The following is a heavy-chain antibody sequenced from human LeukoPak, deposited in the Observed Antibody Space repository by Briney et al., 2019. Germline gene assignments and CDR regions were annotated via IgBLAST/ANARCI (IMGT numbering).Heavy chain of an antibody. D-gene: IGHD3-10*01. CDR3: ARGGPKYYYGSGSYSPPYNWFDP. V-gene: IGHV4-34*01. CDR2: INHSGST. CDR1: GGSFSGYY. Sequence: SETLSLTCAVYGGSFSGYYWSWIRQPPGKGLEWIGEINHSGSTNYNPSLKSRVTISVDTSKNQFSLKLSSVTAADTAVYYCARGGPKYYYGSGSYSPPYNWFDPWGQGILVTVSS. J-gene: IGHJ5*02.